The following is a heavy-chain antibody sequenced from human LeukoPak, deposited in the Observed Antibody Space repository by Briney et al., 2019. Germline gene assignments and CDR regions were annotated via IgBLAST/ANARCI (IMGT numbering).Heavy chain of an antibody. D-gene: IGHD3-22*01. CDR2: ISGSGGST. CDR3: AKDVKSYYDSSGYYHFDY. Sequence: PGGSLRLSCAASGFTFSSYGMSWVRQALGKGLEWVSGISGSGGSTYYADSVKGRFTISRDNSKNTLYLQMNSLRAEDTAVYYCAKDVKSYYDSSGYYHFDYWGQGTLVTVSS. CDR1: GFTFSSYG. J-gene: IGHJ4*02. V-gene: IGHV3-23*01.